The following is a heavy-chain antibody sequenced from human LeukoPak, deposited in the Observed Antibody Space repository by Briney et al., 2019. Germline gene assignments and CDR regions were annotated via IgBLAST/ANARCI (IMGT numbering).Heavy chain of an antibody. D-gene: IGHD6-19*01. CDR2: SNTNSGET. J-gene: IGHJ5*02. V-gene: IGHV1-2*04. CDR3: ARVWSTAVTGYNWFDP. CDR1: GYTFTDYY. Sequence: SVKVSCKASGYTFTDYYMYWVRQVPGQGLEWMGWSNTNSGETKYAQKFQGWVAMTRDTSTSTAYMEVNRLKSDDTAVYYCARVWSTAVTGYNWFDPWGQGTLVTVAS.